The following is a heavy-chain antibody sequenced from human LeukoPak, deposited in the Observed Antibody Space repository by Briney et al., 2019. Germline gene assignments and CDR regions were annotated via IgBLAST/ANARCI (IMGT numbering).Heavy chain of an antibody. D-gene: IGHD1-26*01. V-gene: IGHV4-59*08. CDR3: ARHSGSRRFDP. Sequence: SETLSLTCTVSGYSISSYYWSWIRQSPGKGQEWIGYIHHDGSTSYNPSLRSRVTISLDTSKNQFSLRLTSVTAADTAVYHCARHSGSRRFDPWGQGSLVTVSS. J-gene: IGHJ5*02. CDR1: GYSISSYY. CDR2: IHHDGST.